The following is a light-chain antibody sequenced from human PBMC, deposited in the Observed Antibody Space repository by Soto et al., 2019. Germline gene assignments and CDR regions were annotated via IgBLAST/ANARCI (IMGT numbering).Light chain of an antibody. CDR1: SSNIGSTT. CDR3: AAWDDSLNGFV. V-gene: IGLV1-44*01. CDR2: TND. J-gene: IGLJ1*01. Sequence: QSVLTQPPSASGTPGQRVTISCSGSSSNIGSTTVSWFQLLPGTAPKLLISTNDQRPSGVTDRFSGSKSGTSASLAISGLQSEDDADYYCAAWDDSLNGFVFGTGTKLTVL.